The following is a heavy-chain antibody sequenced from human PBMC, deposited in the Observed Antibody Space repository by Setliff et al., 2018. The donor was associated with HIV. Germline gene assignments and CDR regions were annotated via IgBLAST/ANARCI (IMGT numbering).Heavy chain of an antibody. CDR2: ISYDSRFI. J-gene: IGHJ4*02. D-gene: IGHD3-22*01. CDR3: ARDRASSGYYARFDH. Sequence: GGSLRLSCAASGFTFSNYNMNWVRQAPGKGLEWVSSISYDSRFIYHADSMKGRFTISRDNAKKLVYLQMNSLRAEDTAIYYCARDRASSGYYARFDHWGQVTLVTVSS. CDR1: GFTFSNYN. V-gene: IGHV3-21*01.